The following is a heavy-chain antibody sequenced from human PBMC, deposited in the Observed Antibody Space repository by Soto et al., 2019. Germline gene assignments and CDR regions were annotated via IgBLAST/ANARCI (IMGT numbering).Heavy chain of an antibody. V-gene: IGHV1-69*13. CDR3: ASDSGYDYQHFDY. CDR1: RGTFSSYS. CDR2: IIPIFGTA. J-gene: IGHJ4*02. D-gene: IGHD5-12*01. Sequence: SVNVSCQACRGTFSSYSISGVRQAPGLGLDWMVGIIPIFGTANYAQKLHGRVTIKADDSTSTAYMELSSVRTEDTAVYYCASDSGYDYQHFDYWGQGTLVTVSS.